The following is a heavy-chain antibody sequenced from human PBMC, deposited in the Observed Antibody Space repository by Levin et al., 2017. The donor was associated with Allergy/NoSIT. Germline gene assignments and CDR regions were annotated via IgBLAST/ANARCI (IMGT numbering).Heavy chain of an antibody. CDR3: ARDHEDYYDSSGYYLAFDI. D-gene: IGHD3-22*01. CDR1: GFTFSTYS. CDR2: ISSRSSTI. V-gene: IGHV3-48*02. Sequence: GESLKISCAASGFTFSTYSMNWVRQAPGKGLEWVSFISSRSSTIFYADSVRGRFTISRDNAKNSLYLQMNSLRDEDTAVYYCARDHEDYYDSSGYYLAFDIWGQGTMVTVSS. J-gene: IGHJ3*02.